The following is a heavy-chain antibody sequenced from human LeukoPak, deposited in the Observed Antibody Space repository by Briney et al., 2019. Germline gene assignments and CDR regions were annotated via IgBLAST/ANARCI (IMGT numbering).Heavy chain of an antibody. V-gene: IGHV4-34*01. CDR3: ARGPVYSSSGFDP. D-gene: IGHD6-13*01. CDR1: GGSFSGYY. CDR2: INHSGST. Sequence: PSETLSLTCAVYGGSFSGYYWSWIRQPPGKGLDWIGEINHSGSTNYNPSLKSRVTISVDTSKNQFSLKLSSVTAADTAVYYCARGPVYSSSGFDPWGQGTLVTVSS. J-gene: IGHJ5*02.